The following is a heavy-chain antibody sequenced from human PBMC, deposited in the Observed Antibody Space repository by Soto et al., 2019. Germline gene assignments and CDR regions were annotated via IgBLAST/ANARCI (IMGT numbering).Heavy chain of an antibody. CDR2: TYYKSGWIH. CDR3: ARRLHVEHLFDF. Sequence: PTLTLTCTVSGDRVSTNNAAWNSIKQSPSRGLEWLGRTYYKSGWIHDYAVGVRSRIFISPDTSKNHISLQLSSVTPDDTAVYYCARRLHVEHLFDFWGQGALVTVSS. V-gene: IGHV6-1*01. D-gene: IGHD6-25*01. CDR1: GDRVSTNNAA. J-gene: IGHJ4*02.